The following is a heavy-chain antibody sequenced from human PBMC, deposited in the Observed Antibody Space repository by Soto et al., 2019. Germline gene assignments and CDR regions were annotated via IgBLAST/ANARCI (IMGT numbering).Heavy chain of an antibody. D-gene: IGHD2-15*01. CDR3: ARDFEVVAATPGWFDP. Sequence: QVQLVESGGGVVQPGRSLRLSCAASGFTFSSYAMHWVRQAPGKGLEWVAVISYDGSNKYYADSVKGRFTISRDNSKNTLYLQMNSLRAEDTAVYYCARDFEVVAATPGWFDPWGQGTLVTVSS. CDR2: ISYDGSNK. CDR1: GFTFSSYA. J-gene: IGHJ5*02. V-gene: IGHV3-30-3*01.